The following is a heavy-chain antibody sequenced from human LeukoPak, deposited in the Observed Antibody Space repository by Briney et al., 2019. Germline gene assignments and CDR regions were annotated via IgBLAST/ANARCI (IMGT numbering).Heavy chain of an antibody. CDR3: ARDGHTLYYMDI. J-gene: IGHJ6*03. CDR1: GFTFSSYE. D-gene: IGHD2-2*02. CDR2: ISSSGSTI. Sequence: PGGSLRLSCAASGFTFSSYEMNWVRQAPGKGLEWVSYISSSGSTIYYADSVKGRFTISRDNAKNSLYLQMNSLRAEDTAVYYCARDGHTLYYMDIWGKGTTVTISS. V-gene: IGHV3-48*03.